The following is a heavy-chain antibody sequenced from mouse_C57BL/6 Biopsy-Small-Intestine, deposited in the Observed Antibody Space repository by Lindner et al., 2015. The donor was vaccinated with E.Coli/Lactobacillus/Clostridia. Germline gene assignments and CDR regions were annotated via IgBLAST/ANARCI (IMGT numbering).Heavy chain of an antibody. CDR1: GYSFTAYY. V-gene: IGHV1-31*01. J-gene: IGHJ2*01. CDR2: IYPYNGVS. Sequence: VQLQESGPELVKPGASVKISCKASGYSFTAYYMHWVKQSHGNILDWIGYIYPYNGVSTYNQKFKGKATLTVDKSSSTAYMELRSLTSDDSAVYYCVNHYFDYWGQGTTLTVSS. CDR3: VNHYFDY.